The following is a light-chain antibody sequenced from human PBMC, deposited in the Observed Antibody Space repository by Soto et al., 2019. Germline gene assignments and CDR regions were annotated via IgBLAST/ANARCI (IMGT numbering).Light chain of an antibody. Sequence: QSALTQPASVSGSPGQSITISCTGTSSDVGGYKYVSWYQQYPGKAPKLMIYEVSNRPSGVSNRFSGSKSDDTASLTISGLQAEDEADYYCSAYTARSTLVFGGGTKVTVL. CDR3: SAYTARSTLV. CDR1: SSDVGGYKY. V-gene: IGLV2-14*01. CDR2: EVS. J-gene: IGLJ3*02.